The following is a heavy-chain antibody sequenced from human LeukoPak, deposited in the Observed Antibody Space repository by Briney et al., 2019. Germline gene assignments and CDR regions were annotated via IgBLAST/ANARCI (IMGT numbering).Heavy chain of an antibody. V-gene: IGHV4-59*01. CDR2: IYYSGST. J-gene: IGHJ6*03. Sequence: SETLSLTCTVSGGSIRSYYWSWIRQPPGKGLEWIGYIYYSGSTNYNPSLKSRVTISVDTSKNQFSLKLSSVTAADTAVYYCARASVPVAPLYYYYYMDVWGKGTTVTVSS. CDR3: ARASVPVAPLYYYYYMDV. D-gene: IGHD2-15*01. CDR1: GGSIRSYY.